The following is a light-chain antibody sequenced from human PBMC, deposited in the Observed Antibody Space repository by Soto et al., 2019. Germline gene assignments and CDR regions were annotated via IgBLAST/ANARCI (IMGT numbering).Light chain of an antibody. J-gene: IGLJ2*01. V-gene: IGLV3-21*04. CDR2: YDS. CDR3: QVWDSREV. CDR1: NIGSKS. Sequence: SYELTQPPSVSVAPGKTARVTCGGYNIGSKSVHWYQQKPGQAPVLVIYYDSDRPSGIPERFSGSNSGNTATLTISRVEAGDEADYYCQVWDSREVFGGGTMVTVL.